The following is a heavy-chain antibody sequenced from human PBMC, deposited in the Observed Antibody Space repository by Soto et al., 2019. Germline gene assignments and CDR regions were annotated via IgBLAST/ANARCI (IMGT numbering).Heavy chain of an antibody. CDR3: TTGALYYYYYGMDV. V-gene: IGHV3-15*01. Sequence: GRSLRLSCAASGFTFSNAWMTWVRQAPGKGLKWVGRMKSKTDGGTTDYAAPVKGRFTISRDDSKNTLYLQMYSMKTEDTAVYYCTTGALYYYYYGMDVWGQGTTVTVSS. J-gene: IGHJ6*02. CDR2: MKSKTDGGTT. CDR1: GFTFSNAW.